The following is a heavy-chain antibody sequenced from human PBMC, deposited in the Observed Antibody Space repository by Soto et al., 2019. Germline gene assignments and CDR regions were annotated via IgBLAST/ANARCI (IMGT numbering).Heavy chain of an antibody. J-gene: IGHJ6*02. CDR1: GFTFSSYS. CDR2: ISSSSSTI. Sequence: GGSLRLSCAASGFTFSSYSMNWVRQAPGKGLEWVSYISSSSSTIYYADSVKGRFTISRDNAKNSLYLQMNSLRDEDTAVYYCARGPHLRVVAAAHNNYYYYGMDVWGQGTTVTVSS. D-gene: IGHD2-15*01. CDR3: ARGPHLRVVAAAHNNYYYYGMDV. V-gene: IGHV3-48*02.